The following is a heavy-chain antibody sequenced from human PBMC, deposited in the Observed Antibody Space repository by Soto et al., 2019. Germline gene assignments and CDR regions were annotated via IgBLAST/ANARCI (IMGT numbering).Heavy chain of an antibody. Sequence: PSETLSLTCAVYGGSFSGYYWSWIRQPPGKGLEWIGEINHSGSTNYNPSLKSRVTISVDTSKNQFSLKLSSVTAADTAVYYCARGPANWNYADYWGQGTLVTVYS. CDR2: INHSGST. CDR1: GGSFSGYY. CDR3: ARGPANWNYADY. V-gene: IGHV4-34*01. J-gene: IGHJ4*02. D-gene: IGHD1-7*01.